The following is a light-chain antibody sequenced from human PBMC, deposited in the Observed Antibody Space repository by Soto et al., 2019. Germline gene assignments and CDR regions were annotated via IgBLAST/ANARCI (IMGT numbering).Light chain of an antibody. J-gene: IGLJ1*01. Sequence: QSALTQPASVSGSPGQSITISCTGTSSDVGNYNLVSWYQHDPGKAPKLLIYEGSKRPSGVSDRFSGSKSGNTASLTTSGLQAADEADYYCCSYASSSTYVFGTGTKVTVL. CDR2: EGS. V-gene: IGLV2-23*01. CDR3: CSYASSSTYV. CDR1: SSDVGNYNL.